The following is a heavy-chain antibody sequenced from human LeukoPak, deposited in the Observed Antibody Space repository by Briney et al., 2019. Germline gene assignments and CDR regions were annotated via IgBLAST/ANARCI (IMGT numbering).Heavy chain of an antibody. CDR2: ISGSGAAT. J-gene: IGHJ4*02. V-gene: IGHV3-11*01. Sequence: GGSLRLSCAASGFTFSDYYMSWIRQAPGKGLEWVSYISGSGAATYYADSVKGRFTISRDNPKDSLNLQLNSLRAEDTALYYCARVRGSYSADYWGQGTLVTVSS. CDR3: ARVRGSYSADY. CDR1: GFTFSDYY. D-gene: IGHD1-26*01.